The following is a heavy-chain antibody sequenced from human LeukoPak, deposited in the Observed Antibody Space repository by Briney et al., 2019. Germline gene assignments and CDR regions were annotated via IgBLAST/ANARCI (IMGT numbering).Heavy chain of an antibody. CDR2: ISASGAST. J-gene: IGHJ5*02. D-gene: IGHD3-10*01. CDR1: GFTFRTYD. CDR3: AKEVPSWFDP. V-gene: IGHV3-23*01. Sequence: PGGSLRLSCAASGFTFRTYDMSWVRQAPGKGLEWVSGISASGASTNYADSVKGRFTISRDNSKNTLYLQMDSLRAEDTAEYYCAKEVPSWFDPWGQGTLVIVSS.